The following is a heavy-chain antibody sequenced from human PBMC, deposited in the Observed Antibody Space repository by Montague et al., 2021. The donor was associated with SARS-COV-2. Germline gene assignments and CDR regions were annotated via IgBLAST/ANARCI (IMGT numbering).Heavy chain of an antibody. D-gene: IGHD5-24*01. CDR1: GGPISSDY. Sequence: SETLSLTCSVSGGPISSDYWSWIRQSPGKGLEWIGYIYYRGTTNYNPSLKSQVTFSVDTSKNQFSLKLISVTAADTAVYFCAREDRWNWFDPWGQGVLVTVSS. CDR2: IYYRGTT. V-gene: IGHV4-59*01. J-gene: IGHJ5*02. CDR3: AREDRWNWFDP.